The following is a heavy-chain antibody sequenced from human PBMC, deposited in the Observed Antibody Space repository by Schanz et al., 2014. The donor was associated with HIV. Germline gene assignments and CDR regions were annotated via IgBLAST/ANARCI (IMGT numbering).Heavy chain of an antibody. CDR1: GFNFNSYG. J-gene: IGHJ6*02. Sequence: QVQLVESGGGVVQPGRSLRLSCVASGFNFNSYGMHWVRQAPGKGLEWVAVTSYDGTKKHYADSVKGRFTISRDNSKDTLYLQMRSLRAEDSAVYYCAKDRNWYDSRYRGKGNYYYYYGMDVWGQGTTVTVSS. V-gene: IGHV3-30*18. CDR3: AKDRNWYDSRYRGKGNYYYYYGMDV. D-gene: IGHD3-22*01. CDR2: TSYDGTKK.